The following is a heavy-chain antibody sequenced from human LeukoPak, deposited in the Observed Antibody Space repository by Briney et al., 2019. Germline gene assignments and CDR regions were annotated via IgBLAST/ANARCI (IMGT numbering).Heavy chain of an antibody. CDR3: ARHFNLAGDRNFDY. V-gene: IGHV1-2*02. D-gene: IGHD2-21*02. J-gene: IGHJ4*02. CDR1: GYILTGYY. CDR2: INTNSGVT. Sequence: ASVKVSCKASGYILTGYYMHWVRQAPGQGLEWMGWINTNSGVTKYSQKFQVRVTMTRDTSITTAYMEVNSLRSDDTAVYYCARHFNLAGDRNFDYWGQGTLVTVSS.